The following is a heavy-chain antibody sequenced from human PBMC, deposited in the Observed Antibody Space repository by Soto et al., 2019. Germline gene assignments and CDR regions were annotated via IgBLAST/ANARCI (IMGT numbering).Heavy chain of an antibody. CDR1: GYTFTIYG. Sequence: GASVKVSCKASGYTFTIYGIIWVRQAPGQGLEWMGWISAYNGKTNYAQNVQGRVTMTTDTSTRTAYMDLRSLRSDDTAVYYCARGGDVNYYHGMDVWGQGTTVTVSS. CDR3: ARGGDVNYYHGMDV. J-gene: IGHJ6*02. D-gene: IGHD5-12*01. V-gene: IGHV1-18*01. CDR2: ISAYNGKT.